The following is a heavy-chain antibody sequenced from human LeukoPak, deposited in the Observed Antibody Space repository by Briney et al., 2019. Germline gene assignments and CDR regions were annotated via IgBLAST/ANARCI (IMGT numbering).Heavy chain of an antibody. CDR2: IIPIFGTA. D-gene: IGHD6-6*01. CDR1: GGTFSSYA. Sequence: SVKVSCKASGGTFSSYAISWVRQAPGQGLEWMGGIIPIFGTAIYAQKFQGRVTITADESTSTAYMELSSLRSEDTAVYYCARGAQLAPYYFDYWGQGTLVTVSS. J-gene: IGHJ4*02. V-gene: IGHV1-69*13. CDR3: ARGAQLAPYYFDY.